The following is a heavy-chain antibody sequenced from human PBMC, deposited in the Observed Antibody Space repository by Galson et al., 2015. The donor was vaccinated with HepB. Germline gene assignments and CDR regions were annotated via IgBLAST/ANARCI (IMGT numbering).Heavy chain of an antibody. Sequence: SVKVSCKASGFTFTSSAMQWVRQARGQRLEWIGWIVVGSGNTNYAQKFQERVTITRDMSTSTAYMELSSLRSEDTAVYYCGADGDGDYAFDTWGQGTMVTVSS. J-gene: IGHJ3*02. CDR3: GADGDGDYAFDT. D-gene: IGHD4-17*01. V-gene: IGHV1-58*02. CDR2: IVVGSGNT. CDR1: GFTFTSSA.